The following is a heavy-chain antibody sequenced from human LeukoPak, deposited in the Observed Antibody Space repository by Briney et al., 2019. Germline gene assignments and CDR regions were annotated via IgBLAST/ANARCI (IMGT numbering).Heavy chain of an antibody. V-gene: IGHV4-39*07. CDR2: IYYSGST. J-gene: IGHJ4*02. CDR3: ARIPGATVTTHFDY. CDR1: GGSISSSSYY. Sequence: PSETLSLTCTVSGGSISSSSYYWGWIRQPPGKGLEWIGSIYYSGSTYYNPSLKSRVTISVDTSKNQFSLKLSSVTAADTAVYYCARIPGATVTTHFDYWGQGTLVTVSS. D-gene: IGHD4-17*01.